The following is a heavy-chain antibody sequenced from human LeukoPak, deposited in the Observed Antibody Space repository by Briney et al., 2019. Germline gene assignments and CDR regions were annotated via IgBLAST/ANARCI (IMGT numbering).Heavy chain of an antibody. V-gene: IGHV3-23*01. Sequence: GGSLSLSCAPSGFTYSSYAMSWVRQAPGKGLEWVSAIRGSGGSTYYADSVKGRFTISRDNSKNPLYLQMNSLRAEDTAVYYCAKDGDLRDYDFWSGYQNNWFDPWGQGTLVTVSS. CDR2: IRGSGGST. J-gene: IGHJ5*02. CDR1: GFTYSSYA. D-gene: IGHD3-3*01. CDR3: AKDGDLRDYDFWSGYQNNWFDP.